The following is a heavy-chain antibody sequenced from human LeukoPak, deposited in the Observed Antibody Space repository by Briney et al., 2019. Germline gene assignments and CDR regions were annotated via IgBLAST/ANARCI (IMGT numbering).Heavy chain of an antibody. D-gene: IGHD5-18*01. CDR3: ARREGYSYGFMY. J-gene: IGHJ4*02. Sequence: SETLSLTCTVSGGSLRNYYWSWIRQPAGQGLEWIGRIYSTGSTNYSPSLKSRVTMSIDTSKNQVSLQLSSVTAADTAVYYCARREGYSYGFMYWGQGTLVTASS. V-gene: IGHV4-4*07. CDR1: GGSLRNYY. CDR2: IYSTGST.